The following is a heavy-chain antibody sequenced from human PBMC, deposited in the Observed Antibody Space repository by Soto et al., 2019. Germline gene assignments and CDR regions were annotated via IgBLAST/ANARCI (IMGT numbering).Heavy chain of an antibody. D-gene: IGHD5-12*01. J-gene: IGHJ4*02. CDR1: GGPFTNSY. Sequence: QVQLQQWGAGLLKPSETLSLTCAVYGGPFTNSYWTWIRQPPGKGLEWIGEINHSGSTNYNPSLKRRVPISVDTSKNQFSLKLTSVTAADTAVYYCARATRRSIVYWGQGSLVTVSS. CDR3: ARATRRSIVY. CDR2: INHSGST. V-gene: IGHV4-34*01.